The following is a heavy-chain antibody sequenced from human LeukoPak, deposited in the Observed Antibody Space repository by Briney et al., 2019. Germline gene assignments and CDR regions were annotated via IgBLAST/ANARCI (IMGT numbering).Heavy chain of an antibody. D-gene: IGHD1-1*01. Sequence: PRGSLRLSCAASGFTFSSYGIHWVRQAPGKVLEWVAFIRYDGSNKYHADSVKGRFTISRDNSKNTVYLQMNSLRAEDTAVYFCAKEYGYDYNYYYSMDVWGKGTTVTISS. CDR3: AKEYGYDYNYYYSMDV. CDR1: GFTFSSYG. J-gene: IGHJ6*03. V-gene: IGHV3-30*02. CDR2: IRYDGSNK.